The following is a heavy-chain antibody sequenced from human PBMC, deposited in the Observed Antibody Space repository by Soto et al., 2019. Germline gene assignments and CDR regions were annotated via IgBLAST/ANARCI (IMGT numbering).Heavy chain of an antibody. Sequence: QVQLVESGGGVVQPGRSLRLSCAASGFTFSSYGMHWVRQAPGKGLEWVAVISYDGSNKYYADSVKGRFTISRDNSKNTLYLQMNSLIAEDTAVYYCAKDIVASLWGQGTLVTVSS. J-gene: IGHJ4*02. CDR3: AKDIVASL. CDR1: GFTFSSYG. D-gene: IGHD5-12*01. V-gene: IGHV3-30*18. CDR2: ISYDGSNK.